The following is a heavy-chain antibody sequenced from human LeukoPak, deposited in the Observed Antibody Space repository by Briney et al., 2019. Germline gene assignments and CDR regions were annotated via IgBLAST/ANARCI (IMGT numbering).Heavy chain of an antibody. CDR2: LTGSGGTT. CDR3: AKPAAGSSLGAFDI. J-gene: IGHJ3*02. V-gene: IGHV3-23*01. CDR1: GFTFSNYA. D-gene: IGHD6-13*01. Sequence: GGSLRLSCAASGFTFSNYAMSWVRQAPGRGLEWVSGLTGSGGTTYYADSVKGRFTISRDNSRSTLYLQTNSLRVEDTAVYYCAKPAAGSSLGAFDIWGQGTMVTVSS.